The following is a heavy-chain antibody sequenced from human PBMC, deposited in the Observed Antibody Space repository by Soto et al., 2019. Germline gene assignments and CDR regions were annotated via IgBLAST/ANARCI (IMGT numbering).Heavy chain of an antibody. CDR1: GYTFTGYF. D-gene: IGHD3-16*01. J-gene: IGHJ5*02. V-gene: IGHV1-2*02. CDR3: ARGGGTTLAPLP. Sequence: ASVKVSCKASGYTFTGYFMHWVRQAPGEGLEWMGWINSNSGATKYAPKFQGRVTMTRDTSNRTAYLELSRLTSDDTAVYYCARGGGTTLAPLPWGQGTPVTVSS. CDR2: INSNSGAT.